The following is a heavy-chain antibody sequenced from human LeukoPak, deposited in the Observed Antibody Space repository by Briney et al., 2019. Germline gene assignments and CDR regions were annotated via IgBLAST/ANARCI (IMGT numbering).Heavy chain of an antibody. V-gene: IGHV4-31*03. J-gene: IGHJ4*02. D-gene: IGHD3-22*01. CDR3: ASRGYYYDSSGLK. Sequence: PSQTLSLTCTVSGGSLSSGGYYWRWIRQHPGKGLEWIGYIYYSGSTYYNPSLKSRVTISVDTSKNQFSLKLSSVTAADTAVYYCASRGYYYDSSGLKWGQGTLVTVSS. CDR2: IYYSGST. CDR1: GGSLSSGGYY.